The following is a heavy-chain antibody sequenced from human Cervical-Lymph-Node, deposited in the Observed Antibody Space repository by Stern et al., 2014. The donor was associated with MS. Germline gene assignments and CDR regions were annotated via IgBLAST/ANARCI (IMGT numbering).Heavy chain of an antibody. CDR2: LTPIFGTS. CDR3: ARDQGGIADS. CDR1: GGSFSMDT. Sequence: QVQLVQSGAEVKKPGSSVKVSCKASGGSFSMDTISWVRQAPGQGLEWMGGLTPIFGTSNYAQKFQGRVTTTADVSTSTAYMELTSLRSEDTAVYFCARDQGGIADSWGQGTLVIVSS. V-gene: IGHV1-69*01. D-gene: IGHD6-13*01. J-gene: IGHJ4*02.